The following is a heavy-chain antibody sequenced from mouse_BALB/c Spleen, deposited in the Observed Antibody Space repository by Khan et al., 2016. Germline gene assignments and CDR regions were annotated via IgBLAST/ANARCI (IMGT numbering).Heavy chain of an antibody. V-gene: IGHV1-9*01. CDR2: IFPGSGSP. CDR3: ARNYRYDNKYYFDY. CDR1: GYTFSNYW. D-gene: IGHD2-14*01. Sequence: QVRLQQSGSELMQPGASVKISCKATGYTFSNYWIEWIIQRPGHGLEWIGEIFPGSGSPNYYEKFKGKTTFTADTSSNTAYMHLSSLTSEDSAVYYCARNYRYDNKYYFDYWGQGTTLTVSS. J-gene: IGHJ2*01.